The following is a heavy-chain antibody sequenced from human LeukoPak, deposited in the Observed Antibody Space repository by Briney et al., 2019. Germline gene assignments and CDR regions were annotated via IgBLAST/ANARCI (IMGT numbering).Heavy chain of an antibody. V-gene: IGHV1-69*04. J-gene: IGHJ4*02. D-gene: IGHD3-22*01. CDR2: IIPILGIA. Sequence: ASVKVSCKASGGTFSSYAISWVRQAPGQGLEWMGRIIPILGIANYAQKFQGRVTITADKSTSTAYMELRSLRSDDTAVYYCARDALIVVVITTSGYFDYWGQGTLVTVSS. CDR3: ARDALIVVVITTSGYFDY. CDR1: GGTFSSYA.